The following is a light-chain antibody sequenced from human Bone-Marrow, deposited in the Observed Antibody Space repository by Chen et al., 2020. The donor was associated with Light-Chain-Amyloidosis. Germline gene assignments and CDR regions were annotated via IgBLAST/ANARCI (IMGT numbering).Light chain of an antibody. V-gene: IGKV3-20*01. Sequence: IVFTPSPGTLSLSPGERATLPCMASQSISNSLAWYQQKPGQAPRLLIYDASSRATGIPVRFSGSGSGTDFTLTISRLEPEDCAVYYCQRYGVFGGGTKVEIK. CDR2: DAS. J-gene: IGKJ4*01. CDR3: QRYGV. CDR1: QSISNS.